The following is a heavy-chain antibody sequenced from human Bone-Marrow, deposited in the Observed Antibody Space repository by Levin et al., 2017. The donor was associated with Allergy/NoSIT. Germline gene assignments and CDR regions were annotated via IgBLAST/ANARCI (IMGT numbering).Heavy chain of an antibody. D-gene: IGHD3-10*01. Sequence: GESLKISCAASGFTFSSYAMSWVRQAPGKGLEWVSAISGSGGSTYYADSVKGRFTISRDNSKNTLYLQMNSLRAEDTAVYYCAKVGGIRELLYHNWFDPWGQGTLVTVSS. J-gene: IGHJ5*02. CDR3: AKVGGIRELLYHNWFDP. V-gene: IGHV3-23*01. CDR1: GFTFSSYA. CDR2: ISGSGGST.